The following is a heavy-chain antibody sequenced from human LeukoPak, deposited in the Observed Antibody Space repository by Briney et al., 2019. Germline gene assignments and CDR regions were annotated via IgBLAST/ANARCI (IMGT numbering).Heavy chain of an antibody. J-gene: IGHJ4*02. CDR1: GYIFTSYG. CDR2: ISVHNDT. V-gene: IGHV1-18*01. CDR3: ARVISSYYDFWSGYYRPHYFDY. Sequence: ASMKVSCKTSGYIFTSYGISWVRQAPGQGLEWMGWISVHNDTRYARKFQGRVTITTDTSTSTAYMDLRSLRSDDTAVYYCARVISSYYDFWSGYYRPHYFDYWGQGTLVTVSS. D-gene: IGHD3-3*01.